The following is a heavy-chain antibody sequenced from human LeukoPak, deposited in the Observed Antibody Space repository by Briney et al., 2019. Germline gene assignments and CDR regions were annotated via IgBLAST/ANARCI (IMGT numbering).Heavy chain of an antibody. J-gene: IGHJ4*02. CDR3: AKDSRDDYVVD. CDR1: EFTFFTYW. V-gene: IGHV3-23*01. Sequence: GGSLRLSCAASEFTFFTYWMSWARQAPGKGLEWVSAISGSGGSTYYADSVKGRFTISRDNSKNTLYLQMNSLRAEDTAVYYCAKDSRDDYVVDWGQGTLVTVSS. CDR2: ISGSGGST. D-gene: IGHD4-17*01.